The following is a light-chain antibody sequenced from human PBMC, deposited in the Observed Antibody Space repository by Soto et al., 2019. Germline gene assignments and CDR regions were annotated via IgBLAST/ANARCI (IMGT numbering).Light chain of an antibody. J-gene: IGKJ1*01. CDR3: QQYGSSRT. Sequence: EIVMTQSPATLSVSPGERATLSCRASQSVRSSLAWYQQKPGQAPRLLIYGVSTRATGIPARFSGSGSGTDFTLTISRLEPEDFAVYYCQQYGSSRTFGQGTKVDIK. CDR1: QSVRSS. V-gene: IGKV3-20*01. CDR2: GVS.